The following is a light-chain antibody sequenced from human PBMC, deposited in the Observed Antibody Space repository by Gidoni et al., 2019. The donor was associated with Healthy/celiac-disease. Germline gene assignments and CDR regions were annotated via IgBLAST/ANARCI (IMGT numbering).Light chain of an antibody. CDR3: NSRDSSGNHLM. J-gene: IGLJ3*02. CDR2: GKN. CDR1: SLRSYY. V-gene: IGLV3-19*01. Sequence: SSELTQDPAVSVALGQTVRITCQGDSLRSYYASWYQQKPGQAPVLVIYGKNNRPSGIPDRFSGSSSGNTASLTITGVQAEDEADYYCNSRDSSGNHLMFGGGTKLTVL.